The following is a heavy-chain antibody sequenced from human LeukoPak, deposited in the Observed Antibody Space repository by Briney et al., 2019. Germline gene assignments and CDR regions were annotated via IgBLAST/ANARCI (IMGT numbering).Heavy chain of an antibody. D-gene: IGHD2-15*01. Sequence: SETLSLTCTVSGYSISSGYYWGWIRQPPGKGLEWIGSIYHSGSTYYNPSLKSRVTISVDTSKNQFSLKLSSVTAADTAVYYCARGIVVVAQLGYYYYYMDVWGKGTTVTISS. J-gene: IGHJ6*03. V-gene: IGHV4-38-2*02. CDR1: GYSISSGYY. CDR2: IYHSGST. CDR3: ARGIVVVAQLGYYYYYMDV.